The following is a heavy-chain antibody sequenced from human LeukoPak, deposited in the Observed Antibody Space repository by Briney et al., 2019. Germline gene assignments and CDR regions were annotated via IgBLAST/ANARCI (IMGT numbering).Heavy chain of an antibody. D-gene: IGHD6-19*01. CDR2: IGIRGHT. CDR3: ARGGIQVSGIDEFDY. Sequence: IGIRGHTHYSASVNGRFTISRENAESSLYLQMNSLRADDTAVYYCARGGIQVSGIDEFDYWGQGTLVTVSS. V-gene: IGHV3-13*01. J-gene: IGHJ4*02.